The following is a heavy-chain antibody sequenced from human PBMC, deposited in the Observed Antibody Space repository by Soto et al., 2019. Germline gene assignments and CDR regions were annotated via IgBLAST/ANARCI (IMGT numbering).Heavy chain of an antibody. CDR1: GGSLSGYY. CDR2: INHSGST. Sequence: SETLSLTCAFYGGSLSGYYWSWIRQPPGKGLEWIGEINHSGSTNYNPSLKSRVTISVDTSKNQFSLKLSSVTAADTAVYYCARGSRKNYDFWSGYYFDYWGQGTLVTVSS. J-gene: IGHJ4*02. V-gene: IGHV4-34*01. CDR3: ARGSRKNYDFWSGYYFDY. D-gene: IGHD3-3*01.